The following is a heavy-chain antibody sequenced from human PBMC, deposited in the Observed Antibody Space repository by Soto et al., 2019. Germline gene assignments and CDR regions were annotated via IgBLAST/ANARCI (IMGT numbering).Heavy chain of an antibody. V-gene: IGHV3-33*01. CDR1: GFTFSSYG. CDR2: IWYDGSNK. D-gene: IGHD2-21*02. Sequence: QVQLVESGGGVVQPGRSLRLSCAASGFTFSSYGMHWVRQAPGKGLEWVAVIWYDGSNKYYADSVKGRFTISRDNSKNTRYLPMNSLRAEDTAVYYCARDKAYCGGDCYPPWFAPWGQGTLVTVSS. J-gene: IGHJ5*02. CDR3: ARDKAYCGGDCYPPWFAP.